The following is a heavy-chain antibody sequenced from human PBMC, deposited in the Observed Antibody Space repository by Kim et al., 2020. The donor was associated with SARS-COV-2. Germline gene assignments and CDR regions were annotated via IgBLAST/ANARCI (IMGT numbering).Heavy chain of an antibody. J-gene: IGHJ3*02. D-gene: IGHD3-16*01. Sequence: YYNPSLKSRVTISVDRSKNQFSLKLSSVTAADTAVYYCAIALIANGAFDIWGQGTMVTVSS. V-gene: IGHV4-30-2*01. CDR3: AIALIANGAFDI.